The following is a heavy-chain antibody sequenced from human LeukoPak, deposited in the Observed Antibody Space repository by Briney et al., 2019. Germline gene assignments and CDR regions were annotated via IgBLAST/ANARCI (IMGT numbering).Heavy chain of an antibody. CDR3: AKGYDISTGYYNTPLSTNFDY. Sequence: GGSPRLSCAASGFTFSSYAMSWVRQAPGKGLEWVSAISGSGGSTYYADSVKGRFTISRDNSKNTLYLQMNSLRAEDTAVYYCAKGYDISTGYYNTPLSTNFDYWGQGTLVTVSS. CDR1: GFTFSSYA. J-gene: IGHJ4*02. V-gene: IGHV3-23*01. D-gene: IGHD3-9*01. CDR2: ISGSGGST.